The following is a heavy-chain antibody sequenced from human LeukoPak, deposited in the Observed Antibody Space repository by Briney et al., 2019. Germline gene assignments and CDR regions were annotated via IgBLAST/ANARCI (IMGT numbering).Heavy chain of an antibody. D-gene: IGHD1-26*01. Sequence: RESGPTLLNPTQTLTLTCTFAWFSLSTSGMRVSWIRQPPGKALEWLARIDWDDDKFYSTSLKTRLTISKDTSKNQVVLTMTNMDPVDTATYYCARIGRAVNYWGQGTLVTVSS. CDR2: IDWDDDK. J-gene: IGHJ4*02. V-gene: IGHV2-70*17. CDR1: WFSLSTSGMR. CDR3: ARIGRAVNY.